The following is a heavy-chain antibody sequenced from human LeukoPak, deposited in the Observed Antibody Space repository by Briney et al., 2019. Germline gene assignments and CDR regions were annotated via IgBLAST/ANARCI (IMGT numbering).Heavy chain of an antibody. D-gene: IGHD2-8*02. CDR2: ISYDGSNK. CDR1: GFTFSSYA. V-gene: IGHV3-30-3*01. Sequence: GGSLRLSCAASGFTFSSYAMHWVRQAPGKGLEWVAVISYDGSNKYYADSVKGRFTISRDNSKNTLYLQMNSLRAEDTAVYYCARDFTGGTLDYWGQGTLVTVSS. CDR3: ARDFTGGTLDY. J-gene: IGHJ4*02.